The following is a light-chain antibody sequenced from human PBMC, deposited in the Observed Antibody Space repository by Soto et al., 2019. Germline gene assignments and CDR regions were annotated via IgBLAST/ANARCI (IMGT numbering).Light chain of an antibody. CDR3: MQYTARPHT. Sequence: DVVLTQSPLSLPVTLGQPASISCRSSQSLVSSDGNTYLDWFQQRPGQSPRRLIYKVSNRDSGVPDRFSGSGSGTDFTLRINRVEAEDVGVYSCMQYTARPHTFGPGTTVDI. J-gene: IGKJ3*01. V-gene: IGKV2-30*01. CDR2: KVS. CDR1: QSLVSSDGNTY.